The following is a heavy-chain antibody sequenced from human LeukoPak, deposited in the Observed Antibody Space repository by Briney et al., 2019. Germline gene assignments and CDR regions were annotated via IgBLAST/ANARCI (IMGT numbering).Heavy chain of an antibody. CDR3: ARDLPQYCSGGSCYGGNDY. CDR1: GYTFTSYG. D-gene: IGHD2-15*01. J-gene: IGHJ4*02. Sequence: ASVKVSCKASGYTFTSYGISWERQAPGQGLEWMGWISAYNGNTNYAQKLKGRVTMTTDTSTSTAYMELRRLRSDDTGVYYCARDLPQYCSGGSCYGGNDYWGQGTLVTVSS. V-gene: IGHV1-18*01. CDR2: ISAYNGNT.